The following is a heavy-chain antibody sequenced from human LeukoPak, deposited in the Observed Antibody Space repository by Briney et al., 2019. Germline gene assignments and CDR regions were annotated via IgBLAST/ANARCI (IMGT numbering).Heavy chain of an antibody. CDR3: ARDQRYCSSSSCPWEPFDY. J-gene: IGHJ4*02. CDR2: ISFDGSYK. CDR1: GFTFSSYD. V-gene: IGHV3-30*03. D-gene: IGHD2-2*01. Sequence: GGSLRLSCAASGFTFSSYDMHWVRQAPGKGLEWVAVISFDGSYKYYGESVKGRVTISRDNAKNSLYLQMNSLRAEDTAVYYCARDQRYCSSSSCPWEPFDYWGQGTLVTVSS.